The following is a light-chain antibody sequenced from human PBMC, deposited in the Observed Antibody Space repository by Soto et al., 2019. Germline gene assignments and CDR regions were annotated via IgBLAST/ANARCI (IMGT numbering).Light chain of an antibody. CDR1: QSISSW. CDR2: DAS. J-gene: IGKJ2*01. Sequence: DIQMTQSPSTLSASVGDRVTITCRASQSISSWLAWYQQKPGKAPKLLIYDASSLESGVPSRFSGSGSGTEFTLTISSLQPDDFATYYCQQYSNYVMYTFGQGTKLEI. CDR3: QQYSNYVMYT. V-gene: IGKV1-5*01.